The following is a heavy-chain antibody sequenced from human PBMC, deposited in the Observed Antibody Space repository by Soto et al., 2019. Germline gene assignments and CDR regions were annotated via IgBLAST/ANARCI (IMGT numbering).Heavy chain of an antibody. V-gene: IGHV4-4*02. CDR1: GGSISSSNW. J-gene: IGHJ6*02. D-gene: IGHD1-26*01. CDR3: ARGYSGSYSVASGSYYYYGMDV. Sequence: PSETLSLTCAVSGGSISSSNWWSWVRQPPGKGLEWIGEIYHSGSTNYNPSLKSRVTISVDKSKNQFSLKLSSVTAADTAVYYCARGYSGSYSVASGSYYYYGMDVWGQGTTVTVSS. CDR2: IYHSGST.